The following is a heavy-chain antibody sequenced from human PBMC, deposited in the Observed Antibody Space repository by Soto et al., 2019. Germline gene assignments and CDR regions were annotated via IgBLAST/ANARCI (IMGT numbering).Heavy chain of an antibody. V-gene: IGHV4-59*01. D-gene: IGHD6-19*01. Sequence: XETLSLTCAVSGGSISRYYWSWIRQPPGKGLEWIGYIYHSGSTNYNPSLKSRVTISVDMSKNQFSLNLSSVTAADTAVYYCAARLDSSGWYVGAYDSWGQGTLVTVSS. CDR2: IYHSGST. CDR1: GGSISRYY. CDR3: AARLDSSGWYVGAYDS. J-gene: IGHJ4*02.